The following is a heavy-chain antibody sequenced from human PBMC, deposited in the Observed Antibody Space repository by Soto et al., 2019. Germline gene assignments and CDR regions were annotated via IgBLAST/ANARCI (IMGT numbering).Heavy chain of an antibody. D-gene: IGHD1-1*01. CDR2: IYHSGST. CDR1: GGSISSSNW. CDR3: ASRCPVCYYYYGMDV. Sequence: QVQLQESGPGLVKPSGTLSLTCAVSGGSISSSNWWSWVRQPPGKGLEWIGEIYHSGSTNYNPSLKSRLTISVDKSKNQFSLKLSSVTAADTAVYYCASRCPVCYYYYGMDVWGQGTTVTVSS. V-gene: IGHV4-4*02. J-gene: IGHJ6*02.